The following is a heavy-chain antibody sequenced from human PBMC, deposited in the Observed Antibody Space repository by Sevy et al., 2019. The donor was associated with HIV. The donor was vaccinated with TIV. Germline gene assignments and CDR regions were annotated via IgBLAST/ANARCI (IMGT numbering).Heavy chain of an antibody. Sequence: GESLKISCAASGFTFSSYWMSWVRQAPGKGLEWVANIKQDGSEKYYVDSVKGRFTISRDNAKNSLYLQMNSLRAEDTAVYYCASDLYGDFDYWGQGTLVTVSS. V-gene: IGHV3-7*01. J-gene: IGHJ4*02. CDR2: IKQDGSEK. D-gene: IGHD4-17*01. CDR3: ASDLYGDFDY. CDR1: GFTFSSYW.